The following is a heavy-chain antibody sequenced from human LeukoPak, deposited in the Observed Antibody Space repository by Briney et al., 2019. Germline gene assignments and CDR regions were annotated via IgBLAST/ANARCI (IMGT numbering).Heavy chain of an antibody. J-gene: IGHJ4*02. CDR3: ARENIRWLQPKPRFDY. Sequence: GGSLRLSCAASGFTFSSYSMNWVRQAPGKGLEWVSSISSSSSYIYYADSVKGRFTISRDNAKNSLYLQMNSLRAEDTAVYYCARENIRWLQPKPRFDYWGQGTLVTVSS. D-gene: IGHD5-12*01. CDR1: GFTFSSYS. CDR2: ISSSSSYI. V-gene: IGHV3-21*04.